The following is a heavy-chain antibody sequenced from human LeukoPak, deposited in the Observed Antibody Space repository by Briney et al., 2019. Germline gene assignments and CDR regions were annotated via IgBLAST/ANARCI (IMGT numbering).Heavy chain of an antibody. D-gene: IGHD6-13*01. CDR1: GFTFGSYA. CDR2: VSRFGGTT. Sequence: GGSLRLSCTASGFTFGSYAMSWVRQAPGKGLAWVSAVSRFGGTTYYADSAKGRFTISRDNSNNTVYLQMNSLRAGDTPLYYCVKHVGSRWSNNRFDPWGQGTLVTVS. CDR3: VKHVGSRWSNNRFDP. V-gene: IGHV3-23*01. J-gene: IGHJ5*02.